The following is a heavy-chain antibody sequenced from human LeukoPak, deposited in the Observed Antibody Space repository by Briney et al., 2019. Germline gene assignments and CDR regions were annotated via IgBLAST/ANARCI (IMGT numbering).Heavy chain of an antibody. CDR2: ILYDGSNK. V-gene: IGHV3-30-3*01. CDR1: GFTFSSYA. D-gene: IGHD2-2*01. CDR3: ARDWVGYCISVSCFVMGY. Sequence: GGSLRLSCAASGFTFSSYAMHWVRQAPGKGLEWVAVILYDGSNKYYADSVKGRFTISRDNSKNTLYLQMNSLRAEDTAVYYCARDWVGYCISVSCFVMGYWGQGILVTVSS. J-gene: IGHJ4*02.